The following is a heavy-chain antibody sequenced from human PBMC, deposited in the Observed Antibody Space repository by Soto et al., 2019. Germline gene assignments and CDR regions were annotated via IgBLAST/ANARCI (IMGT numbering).Heavy chain of an antibody. D-gene: IGHD1-7*01. CDR1: GYIFSSYG. CDR3: AIGISGATGEFGY. V-gene: IGHV1-18*01. CDR2: ISPYNGNT. J-gene: IGHJ4*02. Sequence: QVQLVQSGAEVKKPGASVKVSCKASGYIFSSYGITWVRQAPGQGLEWMGWISPYNGNTNYAQKLQGRVTMTTDTSTSTDYMELRSLRSDDTAVYYCAIGISGATGEFGYWGQGTLVTVSS.